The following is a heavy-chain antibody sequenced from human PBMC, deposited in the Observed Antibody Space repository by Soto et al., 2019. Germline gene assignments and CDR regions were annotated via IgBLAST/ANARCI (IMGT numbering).Heavy chain of an antibody. CDR2: ISAYNGNT. V-gene: IGHV1-18*01. CDR3: ARGLYRRGTYYAFDN. D-gene: IGHD1-26*01. Sequence: QVPLVQSGPEVKKPGASVKVSCKTSGYTPTNYDIGWVRQAPGQGLEYMGWISAYNGNTNYARKLQDRVTLTTDTTTRTAYMELRSLQSADTAIYYCARGLYRRGTYYAFDNWGQGTLVTVSS. J-gene: IGHJ4*02. CDR1: GYTPTNYD.